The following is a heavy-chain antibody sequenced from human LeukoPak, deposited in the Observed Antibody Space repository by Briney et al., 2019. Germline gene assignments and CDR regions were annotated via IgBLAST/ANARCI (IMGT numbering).Heavy chain of an antibody. D-gene: IGHD6-19*01. Sequence: PSQTLSLTCTVPGGSISSGSYYWSWIRQPAGKGLEWIGRIYTSGSTNYNPSLKSRVTISVDTSKNQFSLKLSSVTAADTAVYYCASRGYSSGWYDYWGQGTLVTVSS. V-gene: IGHV4-61*02. J-gene: IGHJ4*02. CDR3: ASRGYSSGWYDY. CDR1: GGSISSGSYY. CDR2: IYTSGST.